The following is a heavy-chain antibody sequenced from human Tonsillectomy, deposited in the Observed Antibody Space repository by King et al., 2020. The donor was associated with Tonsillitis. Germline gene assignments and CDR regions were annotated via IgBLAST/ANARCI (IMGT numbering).Heavy chain of an antibody. D-gene: IGHD6-19*01. CDR3: ARRVWAVAGTAGHLDAFDI. CDR1: GYSISSGYY. Sequence: VQLQESGPGLVKPSETLSLTCAVSGYSISSGYYWGWIRQPPGKGLEWIGSIYHSGSTYYNPFLKSRVTISVDTSKNQFSLKLSSVTAADTAVYYCARRVWAVAGTAGHLDAFDIWGQGTMVTVSS. CDR2: IYHSGST. J-gene: IGHJ3*02. V-gene: IGHV4-38-2*01.